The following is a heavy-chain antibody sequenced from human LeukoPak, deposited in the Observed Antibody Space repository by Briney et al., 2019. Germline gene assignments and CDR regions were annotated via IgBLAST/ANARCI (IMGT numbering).Heavy chain of an antibody. CDR3: ARDKGYSSSWSYYYHYGMDV. D-gene: IGHD6-13*01. CDR1: GFTFSSYW. V-gene: IGHV3-7*01. J-gene: IGHJ6*02. CDR2: IKQDGSEK. Sequence: GGSLRLSCAASGFTFSSYWMSWVRQAPGKGLEWVANIKQDGSEKYYVDSVKGRFTISRDNAKNSLYLQMNSLRAEDTAVYYCARDKGYSSSWSYYYHYGMDVWGQGTTVTVSS.